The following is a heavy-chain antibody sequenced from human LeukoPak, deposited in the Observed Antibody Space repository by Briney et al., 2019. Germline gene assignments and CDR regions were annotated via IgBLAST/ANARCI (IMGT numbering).Heavy chain of an antibody. CDR2: IYYSGST. CDR3: ARGFGKALDY. V-gene: IGHV4-61*08. D-gene: IGHD3-16*01. J-gene: IGHJ4*02. Sequence: KTSETLSLTCTVSGGSISSGDYYWSWIRQPPGKGLEWIGDIYYSGSTDHNPSLKSRVTISVDTSKRQFSLKLTSMTSADTAVYYCARGFGKALDYWGQGTLVTVSS. CDR1: GGSISSGDYY.